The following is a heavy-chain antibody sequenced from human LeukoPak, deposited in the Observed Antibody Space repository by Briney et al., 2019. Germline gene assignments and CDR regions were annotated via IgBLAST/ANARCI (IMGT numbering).Heavy chain of an antibody. D-gene: IGHD5-24*01. V-gene: IGHV1-2*06. CDR2: INPNSGDT. CDR1: GYTFTAYY. J-gene: IGHJ4*02. CDR3: ARDKGRDGYTAFDY. Sequence: ASVEVSCKASGYTFTAYYMHWVRQAPGQGLEWMGRINPNSGDTNYAQKFQGRVTITRDTSISTAYMELSRLRSNDTAVYYCARDKGRDGYTAFDYWGQGTLVTVSS.